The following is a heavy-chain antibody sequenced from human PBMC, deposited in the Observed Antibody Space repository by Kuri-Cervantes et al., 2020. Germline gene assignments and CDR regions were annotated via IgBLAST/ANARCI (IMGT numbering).Heavy chain of an antibody. V-gene: IGHV3-48*01. Sequence: GESLKISCAASGFTFDDYAMHWVRQAPGKGLEWVSYISSSSSTIYYADSVKGRFTISRDNSKNTLYLQMNSLRAEDTAVYYCARGPGIAVAGTAFDIWGQGTMVTVSS. CDR2: ISSSSSTI. J-gene: IGHJ3*02. D-gene: IGHD6-19*01. CDR3: ARGPGIAVAGTAFDI. CDR1: GFTFDDYA.